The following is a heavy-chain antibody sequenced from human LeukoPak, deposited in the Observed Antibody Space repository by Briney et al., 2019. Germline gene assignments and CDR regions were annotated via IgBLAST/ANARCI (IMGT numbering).Heavy chain of an antibody. CDR2: IYSGGST. Sequence: GGSLRLSCAASGFTFSSYAMSWVRQAPGKGLEWVSVIYSGGSTYYADSVKGRFTISRDNAKNSLYLQMNSLRAEDTAVYYCARESYYYDSSGYRAMGFDYWGQGTLVTVSS. CDR1: GFTFSSYA. V-gene: IGHV3-66*02. J-gene: IGHJ4*02. CDR3: ARESYYYDSSGYRAMGFDY. D-gene: IGHD3-22*01.